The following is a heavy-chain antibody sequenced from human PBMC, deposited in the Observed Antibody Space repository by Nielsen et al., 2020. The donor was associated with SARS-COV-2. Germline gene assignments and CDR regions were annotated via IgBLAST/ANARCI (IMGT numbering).Heavy chain of an antibody. D-gene: IGHD4-23*01. V-gene: IGHV1-18*04. J-gene: IGHJ3*02. CDR2: ISAYNGNT. CDR1: GYSYTGSG. CDR3: AIDDRYGGNSVTHAFDI. Sequence: ASVKVSCKASGYSYTGSGIRWVRQAPGQGLEWLGWISAYNGNTNYAQKLQGRVTMTTDTSTSTAYMELRSLRSDDTAVYYRAIDDRYGGNSVTHAFDIWGQGTMVTVSS.